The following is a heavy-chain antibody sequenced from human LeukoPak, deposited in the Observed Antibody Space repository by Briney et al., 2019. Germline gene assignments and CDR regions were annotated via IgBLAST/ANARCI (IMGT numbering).Heavy chain of an antibody. V-gene: IGHV3-30*03. J-gene: IGHJ3*02. CDR2: ISYDGSNK. D-gene: IGHD6-13*01. CDR1: GFTFSSYG. Sequence: GGSLRLSCAASGFTFSSYGMHWVRQAPGKGLEGVAVISYDGSNKYYADSVKGRFTISRDNSKNTLYLQMNSLRAEDTAVYYCARDSSSWDDAFDIWGQGTMVTVSS. CDR3: ARDSSSWDDAFDI.